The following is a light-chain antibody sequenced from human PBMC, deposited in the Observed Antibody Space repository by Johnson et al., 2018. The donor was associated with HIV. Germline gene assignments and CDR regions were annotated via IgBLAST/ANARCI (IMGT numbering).Light chain of an antibody. V-gene: IGLV1-51*02. CDR3: GTWDSSLTSYV. CDR2: ENN. Sequence: QSVLTQPPSVSAAPGQTVTISCSGSSSNVGSSFVSWYRQVPGTAPKLLIYENNKRPSGIPGRFSGSKSGPSATLGITGLQTGDEADYYCGTWDSSLTSYVFGAGTKVTVL. J-gene: IGLJ1*01. CDR1: SSNVGSSF.